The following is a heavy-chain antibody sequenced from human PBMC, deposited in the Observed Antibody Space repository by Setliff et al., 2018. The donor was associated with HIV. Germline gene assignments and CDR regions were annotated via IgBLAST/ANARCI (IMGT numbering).Heavy chain of an antibody. CDR2: VDPEDGET. V-gene: IGHV1-69-2*01. CDR1: GYTFTDYY. Sequence: ASVKVSCKASGYTFTDYYMHWVKQAPGKGPEWMGRVDPEDGETIYAEKFQGRVTITADTSTDTAYMELSSLRSEDTAVYHCARVSDYDYVWGSYRNFDYWGQGTLVTVSS. CDR3: ARVSDYDYVWGSYRNFDY. J-gene: IGHJ4*02. D-gene: IGHD3-16*02.